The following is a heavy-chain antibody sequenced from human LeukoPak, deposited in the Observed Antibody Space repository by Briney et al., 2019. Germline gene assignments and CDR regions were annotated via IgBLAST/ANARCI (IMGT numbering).Heavy chain of an antibody. V-gene: IGHV4-59*01. J-gene: IGHJ2*01. D-gene: IGHD3-10*01. CDR2: IYYSEST. Sequence: SETLSLTCTVSGDSISSYYWSWIRQSPEKGLEWVGYIYYSESTNYNPSLKSRVTISVDTSKTQFSLKMNSVTAADTAVYYCARLQRITMAGPDYWYFDLWGRGTLVTVSS. CDR1: GDSISSYY. CDR3: ARLQRITMAGPDYWYFDL.